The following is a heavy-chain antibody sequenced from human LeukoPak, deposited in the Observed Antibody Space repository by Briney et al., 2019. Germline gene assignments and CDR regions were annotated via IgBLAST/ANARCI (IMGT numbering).Heavy chain of an antibody. D-gene: IGHD6-13*01. CDR2: IYSGGST. J-gene: IGHJ5*02. V-gene: IGHV3-66*01. Sequence: QSGGSLRLSCVASGFTFDTSPMSWVRQAPGKGLEWVSVIYSGGSTYYADSVKGRFTISRDNSKNTLYLQMNSLRAEDTAVYYCARELSSSWYSPNWFDPWGQGTLVTVSS. CDR3: ARELSSSWYSPNWFDP. CDR1: GFTFDTSP.